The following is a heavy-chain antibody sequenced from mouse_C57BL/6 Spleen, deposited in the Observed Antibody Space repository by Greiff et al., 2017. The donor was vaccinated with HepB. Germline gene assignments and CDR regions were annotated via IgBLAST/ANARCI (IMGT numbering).Heavy chain of an antibody. D-gene: IGHD2-2*01. Sequence: QVQLQQPGAELVKPGASVKLSCKASGYTFTSYLMHWVKQRPGLGLEWIGGIDPNSGGTTYNEKFRSKATLTVEKPSSTAYMQLSSLTSEDSAIYNCARWDRSTMVTTGYYCALDDRGPGTTVTVSS. J-gene: IGHJ4*01. CDR1: GYTFTSYL. CDR2: IDPNSGGT. CDR3: ARWDRSTMVTTGYYCALDD. V-gene: IGHV1-72*01.